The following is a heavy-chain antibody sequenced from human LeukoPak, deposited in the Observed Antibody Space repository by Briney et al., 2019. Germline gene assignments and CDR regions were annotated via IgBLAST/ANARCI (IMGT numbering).Heavy chain of an antibody. D-gene: IGHD6-13*01. CDR3: ARDLGYGIAAADLDY. V-gene: IGHV1-2*02. CDR2: INPNSGGT. J-gene: IGHJ4*02. CDR1: GYTFTGYY. Sequence: ASVKVSCKASGYTFTGYYMHWVRQAPGQGLEWMGWINPNSGGTNYAQKFQGRVTMTRDTSISTAYMELSRLRSDDTAVYYCARDLGYGIAAADLDYWGQGTLVTVSS.